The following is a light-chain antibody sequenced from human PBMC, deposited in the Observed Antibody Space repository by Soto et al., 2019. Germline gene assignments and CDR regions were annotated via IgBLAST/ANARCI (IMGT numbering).Light chain of an antibody. Sequence: DIEMTQSPPILSVSPGEGATLSCRASQRISTNLAWYQHIPGQAPRLLIVSSSRRPTDVPARFSGSGSGTDFTLTISSLQSEDPAFYYCQQYNNLPPTFGQGTKVEVK. CDR1: QRISTN. CDR3: QQYNNLPPT. J-gene: IGKJ1*01. CDR2: SSS. V-gene: IGKV3-15*01.